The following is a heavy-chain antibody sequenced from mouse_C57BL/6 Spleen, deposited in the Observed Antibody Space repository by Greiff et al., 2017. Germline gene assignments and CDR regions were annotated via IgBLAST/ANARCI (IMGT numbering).Heavy chain of an antibody. J-gene: IGHJ3*01. V-gene: IGHV8-12*01. D-gene: IGHD1-1*01. CDR2: IYWDDDK. Sequence: QVQLKESGPGILQSSQTLSLTCSFSGFSLSTSGMGVSWIRQPSGKGLEWLAHIYWDDDKRYNPSLKNRLTISKDTSRNQVFLKITSVDTADTATYYCARSWYYGSSSWCAYWGQGTLVTVSA. CDR1: GFSLSTSGMG. CDR3: ARSWYYGSSSWCAY.